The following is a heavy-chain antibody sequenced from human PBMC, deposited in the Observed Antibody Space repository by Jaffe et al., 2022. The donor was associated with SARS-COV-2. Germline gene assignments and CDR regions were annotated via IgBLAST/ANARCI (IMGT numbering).Heavy chain of an antibody. J-gene: IGHJ5*02. Sequence: QVQLQESGPGLVKPSQTLSLTCTVSGGSISSGDYYWSWIRQPPGKGLEWIGYIYYSGSTYYNPSLKSRVTISVDTSKNQFSLKLSSVTAADTAVYYCARVDRQIRTYNWKFWFDPWGQGTLVTVSS. CDR2: IYYSGST. V-gene: IGHV4-30-4*01. CDR3: ARVDRQIRTYNWKFWFDP. D-gene: IGHD1-20*01. CDR1: GGSISSGDYY.